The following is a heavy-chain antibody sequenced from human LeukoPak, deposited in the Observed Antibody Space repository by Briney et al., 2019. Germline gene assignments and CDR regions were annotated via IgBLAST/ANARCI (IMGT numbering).Heavy chain of an antibody. CDR2: IIPIFGTA. D-gene: IGHD5-12*01. CDR1: GGTFSSFA. Sequence: ASVKLSCKASGGTFSSFAISWVRQAPGQGLEWMGGIIPIFGTANYAQTFQGRVTITADESTSTAYMELSSLRSEDTAVYYCARGGNYDSPYWGQGTLVSVSS. CDR3: ARGGNYDSPY. J-gene: IGHJ4*02. V-gene: IGHV1-69*13.